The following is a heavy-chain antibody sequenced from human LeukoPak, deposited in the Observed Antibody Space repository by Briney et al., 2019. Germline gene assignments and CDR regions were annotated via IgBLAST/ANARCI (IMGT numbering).Heavy chain of an antibody. V-gene: IGHV3-21*01. D-gene: IGHD3-16*01. CDR3: ARDWGYYYYYGMDV. J-gene: IGHJ6*02. Sequence: GGSLRLSCAASGFTSSSYSMNWVRQAPGKGLEWVSSISSSSSYIYYADSVKGRFTISRDDAQNSLYLQINSLGAEDTAVYYCARDWGYYYYYGMDVWGQGTTVTVSS. CDR2: ISSSSSYI. CDR1: GFTSSSYS.